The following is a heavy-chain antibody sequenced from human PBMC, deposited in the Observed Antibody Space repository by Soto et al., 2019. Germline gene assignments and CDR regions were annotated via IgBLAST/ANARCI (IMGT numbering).Heavy chain of an antibody. CDR1: GFTFSSYG. CDR2: ISYDGSNK. D-gene: IGHD2-15*01. CDR3: AKGYCSGGSCYYYFDY. V-gene: IGHV3-30*18. J-gene: IGHJ4*02. Sequence: GGSLRLSCAASGFTFSSYGMHWVRQAPGKGLEWVAVISYDGSNKYYADSVKGRFTISRDNSKNTLYLQMNSLRAEDTAVYYCAKGYCSGGSCYYYFDYWGQGTLVTVS.